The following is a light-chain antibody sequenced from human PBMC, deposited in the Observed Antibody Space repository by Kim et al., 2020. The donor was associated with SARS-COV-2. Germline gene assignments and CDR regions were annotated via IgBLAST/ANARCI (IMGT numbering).Light chain of an antibody. CDR1: NLGDKY. CDR2: QDN. V-gene: IGLV3-1*01. Sequence: SVSPGQPATITCSGDNLGDKYSCWYQQKPAQSPILFIYQDNKRPSGIPERFFGSNAGNTATLTISGTQAVDEADYYCQTWDSSTAVFGGGTQLTVL. J-gene: IGLJ2*01. CDR3: QTWDSSTAV.